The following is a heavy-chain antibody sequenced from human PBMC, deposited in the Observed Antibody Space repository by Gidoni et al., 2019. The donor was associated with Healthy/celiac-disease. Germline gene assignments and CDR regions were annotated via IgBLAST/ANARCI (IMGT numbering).Heavy chain of an antibody. CDR2: IIPILGIA. CDR1: GGTFSSYT. V-gene: IGHV1-69*08. J-gene: IGHJ3*02. CDR3: AREGVEMATITAFDI. Sequence: QVQLVQSGAEVKKPGSSGKVSCKASGGTFSSYTISWVRQAPGQGLEWMGRIIPILGIANYAQKFQGRVTITADKSTSTAYMELSSLRSEDTAVYYCAREGVEMATITAFDIWGQGTMVTVSS. D-gene: IGHD5-12*01.